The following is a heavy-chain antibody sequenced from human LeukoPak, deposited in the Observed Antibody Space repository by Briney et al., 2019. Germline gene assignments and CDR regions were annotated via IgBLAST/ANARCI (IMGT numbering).Heavy chain of an antibody. Sequence: ASVKVSCKSSGYTFTSYAMNWVRQAPGQGLEWMGWISAYNGNTNYAQKLQGRVTMTTDTSTSTAYMELRSLRSDDTAVYYCARDRGIAAAWGIGNWFDPWGQGTLVTVSS. CDR3: ARDRGIAAAWGIGNWFDP. D-gene: IGHD6-13*01. CDR2: ISAYNGNT. CDR1: GYTFTSYA. V-gene: IGHV1-18*01. J-gene: IGHJ5*02.